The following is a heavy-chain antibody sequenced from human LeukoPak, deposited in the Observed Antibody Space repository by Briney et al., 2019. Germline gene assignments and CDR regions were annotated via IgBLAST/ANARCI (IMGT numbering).Heavy chain of an antibody. J-gene: IGHJ4*02. D-gene: IGHD6-19*01. CDR3: ARDVEQWLVRVYYFDY. CDR1: GFTLSSYS. Sequence: PGASLRLSCATSGFTLSSYSMNWVRQAPGKGLEWVSYISSGSTTIYYADSVKGRFTISRDNAKNSLYLQMNSLRAEDTAVYYCARDVEQWLVRVYYFDYWGQGTLVTVSS. CDR2: ISSGSTTI. V-gene: IGHV3-48*01.